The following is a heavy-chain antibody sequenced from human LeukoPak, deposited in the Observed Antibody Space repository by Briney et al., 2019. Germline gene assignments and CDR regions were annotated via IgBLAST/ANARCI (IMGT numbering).Heavy chain of an antibody. CDR3: AKHLGTAPSYYFDY. Sequence: PGGSLRLSRAASGFTFNDYYMSWIRQAPGKGLEWVSGISGGGGSTHYADSVKGRFTISRDNSKNTLYLQMNSLRAEDTAVYYCAKHLGTAPSYYFDYWDQGTPVTVSS. J-gene: IGHJ4*02. V-gene: IGHV3-23*01. CDR2: ISGGGGST. D-gene: IGHD2-21*02. CDR1: GFTFNDYY.